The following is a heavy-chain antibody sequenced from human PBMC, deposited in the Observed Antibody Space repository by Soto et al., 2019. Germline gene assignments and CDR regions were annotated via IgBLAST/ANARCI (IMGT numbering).Heavy chain of an antibody. D-gene: IGHD5-12*01. V-gene: IGHV4-4*07. CDR2: IYTSGST. Sequence: PSETLSLTCTVSGDSISSYYWSWIRQPVGKGLEWIGLIYTSGSTNYNPSLKSRVTMSVDTSKNQFSLKLSSVTAADTAVYYCEHSGYEYVDEWGQGSLVTVYS. J-gene: IGHJ4*02. CDR1: GDSISSYY. CDR3: EHSGYEYVDE.